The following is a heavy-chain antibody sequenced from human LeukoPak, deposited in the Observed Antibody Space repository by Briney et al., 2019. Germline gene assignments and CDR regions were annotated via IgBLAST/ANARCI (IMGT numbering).Heavy chain of an antibody. CDR1: GDTFTGYY. J-gene: IGHJ4*02. CDR3: AREVAWEPHYFDY. V-gene: IGHV1-2*02. Sequence: ASVKVSRKASGDTFTGYYMHWVRQAPGQGLEWMGWINPNSGGTNYAQNFQGRATITRDTSISTAYMELSRLRSDAAAVYYCAREVAWEPHYFDYWGQGTLLTVSS. D-gene: IGHD1-26*01. CDR2: INPNSGGT.